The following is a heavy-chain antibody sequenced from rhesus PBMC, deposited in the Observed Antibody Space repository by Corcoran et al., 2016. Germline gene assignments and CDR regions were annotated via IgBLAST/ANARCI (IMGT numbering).Heavy chain of an antibody. CDR3: ARLGVLQFLDWSPFDAFDF. V-gene: IGHV4-122*02. CDR1: GYSISSGYG. Sequence: QLQLQESGPGLVKPSETLSLTCAVSGYSISSGYGWSWIRQPPGKGLVGIGYIAYSGSTSYNPSLKSRVTISRDTSKNQFSLKLSSVTAADTAVYYCARLGVLQFLDWSPFDAFDFWGQGLRVTVSS. CDR2: IAYSGST. J-gene: IGHJ3*01. D-gene: IGHD3-3*01.